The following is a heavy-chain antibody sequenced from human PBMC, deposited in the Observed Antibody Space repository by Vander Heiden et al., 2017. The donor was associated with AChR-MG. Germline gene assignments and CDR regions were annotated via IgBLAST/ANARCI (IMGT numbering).Heavy chain of an antibody. D-gene: IGHD2-8*02. Sequence: EVQLVESGGGLVQPGRSLRLSCAASGFTFDDYAMHWVRQAPGKGLEWVSGISWNSDSIGYADSVKGRFTISRDNAKNSLYLQMNSLRAEDTALYYCANTGGVGVGYFDLWGRGTLVTVSS. CDR1: GFTFDDYA. CDR2: ISWNSDSI. V-gene: IGHV3-9*01. CDR3: ANTGGVGVGYFDL. J-gene: IGHJ2*01.